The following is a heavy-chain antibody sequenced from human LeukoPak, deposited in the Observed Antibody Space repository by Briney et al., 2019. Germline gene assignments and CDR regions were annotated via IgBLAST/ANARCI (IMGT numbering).Heavy chain of an antibody. J-gene: IGHJ5*02. V-gene: IGHV3-7*01. CDR3: ARNIVVVTASWFDP. CDR1: GFTFSSHW. Sequence: GGSLRLSCAASGFTFSSHWMSWVRQAPGKGLEWVANIKQDGSEKYYVDSVKGRFTISRDNAKNSLYLQMNSLRAEDTAVYYCARNIVVVTASWFDPWGQGTLVTVSS. CDR2: IKQDGSEK. D-gene: IGHD2-21*02.